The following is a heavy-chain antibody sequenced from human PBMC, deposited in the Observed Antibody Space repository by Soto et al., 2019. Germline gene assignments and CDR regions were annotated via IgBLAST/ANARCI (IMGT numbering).Heavy chain of an antibody. CDR2: MNPNSGNT. V-gene: IGHV1-8*01. D-gene: IGHD3-9*01. Sequence: QVQLVQSGAEVKKPGASVKVSCKASGYTFTSYDINWVRQATGQGLEWMGWMNPNSGNTGYAQKFQGRLTMTRNTSISTAYMELSSLRSEDTAVYYCAGNLDILTPFDAFDIWGQGTMVTVSS. J-gene: IGHJ3*02. CDR1: GYTFTSYD. CDR3: AGNLDILTPFDAFDI.